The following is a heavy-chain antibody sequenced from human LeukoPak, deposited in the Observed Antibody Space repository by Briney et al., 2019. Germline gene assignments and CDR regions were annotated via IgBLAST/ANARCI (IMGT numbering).Heavy chain of an antibody. J-gene: IGHJ5*02. D-gene: IGHD5-24*01. Sequence: GESLQISCKGSGYLFTNYWIGWGRQMPGEGLEWMGIIHPGDSDTRYSPSLQGQVTISADKSISTAYLQWSSLKASDTAMYYCARLSAPMDWFDPWGQGTLVAVSS. V-gene: IGHV5-51*01. CDR2: IHPGDSDT. CDR3: ARLSAPMDWFDP. CDR1: GYLFTNYW.